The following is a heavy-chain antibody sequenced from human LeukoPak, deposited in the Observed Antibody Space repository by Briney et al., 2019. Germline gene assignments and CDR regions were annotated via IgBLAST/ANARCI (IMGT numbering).Heavy chain of an antibody. V-gene: IGHV4-4*07. CDR1: GGSISSYY. Sequence: PSETLSLTCTVSGGSISSYYWSWIRQPAGKGLEWIGRIYTSGSTNYNPSLKSRAILSVETSKNQSSLKLSSVTAADTAVYYCARDREAVANWGYDWFDPWGQGTLVTVSS. CDR3: ARDREAVANWGYDWFDP. D-gene: IGHD7-27*01. CDR2: IYTSGST. J-gene: IGHJ5*02.